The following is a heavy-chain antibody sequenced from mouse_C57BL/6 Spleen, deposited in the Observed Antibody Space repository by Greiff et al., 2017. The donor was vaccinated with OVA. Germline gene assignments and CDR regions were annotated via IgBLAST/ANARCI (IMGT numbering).Heavy chain of an antibody. V-gene: IGHV14-4*01. Sequence: ESGAELVRPGASVKLSCTASGFNIKDDYMHWVKQRPEQGLEWIGWIDPENGDTEYASKFQGKATITADTSFNTAYLQLSSLTSEDTAVYYCTTADGTYYYAMDYWGQGTSVTVSS. CDR1: GFNIKDDY. CDR3: TTADGTYYYAMDY. J-gene: IGHJ4*01. CDR2: IDPENGDT. D-gene: IGHD1-1*01.